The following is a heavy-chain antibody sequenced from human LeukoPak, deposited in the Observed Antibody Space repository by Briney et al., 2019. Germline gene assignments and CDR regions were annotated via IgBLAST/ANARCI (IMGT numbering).Heavy chain of an antibody. J-gene: IGHJ6*03. D-gene: IGHD2-2*01. Sequence: GASVKVSCKASGYTFTGYYVHWVRQAPGQGLEWMGWINPNSGGTNYAQKFQGRVTMTRDTSISTAYMELSRLRSDDTAVYYCARDAMGHCSSTSCSSLYYYYYYMDVWGKGTTVTVSS. CDR2: INPNSGGT. V-gene: IGHV1-2*02. CDR1: GYTFTGYY. CDR3: ARDAMGHCSSTSCSSLYYYYYYMDV.